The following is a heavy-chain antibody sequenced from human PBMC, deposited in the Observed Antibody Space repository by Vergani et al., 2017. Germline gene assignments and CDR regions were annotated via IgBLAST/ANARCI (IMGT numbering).Heavy chain of an antibody. Sequence: EVQLVESGGGLVQPGGSLRLSCAASGFTFSNAWMSWVRQAPGEGLEWVGRIKSKTDGGTTDYAAPVKGRFTISRDDSKNTLYLQMNRLKTEDTAVYYCARGPLGGSYFDYWGQGTLVTVSS. CDR1: GFTFSNAW. J-gene: IGHJ4*02. D-gene: IGHD3-16*01. CDR3: ARGPLGGSYFDY. CDR2: IKSKTDGGTT. V-gene: IGHV3-15*01.